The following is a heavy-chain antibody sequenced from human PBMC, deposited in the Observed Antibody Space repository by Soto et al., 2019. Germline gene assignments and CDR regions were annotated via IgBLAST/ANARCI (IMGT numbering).Heavy chain of an antibody. V-gene: IGHV1-69*06. J-gene: IGHJ5*02. CDR1: GGTFSSYA. CDR2: IIPIFGTA. Sequence: GPPVKVSCKASGGTFSSYAISWVRQAPGQGLEWMGGIIPIFGTANYAQKFQGRVTITADKSMSTAYMELSSLRSEDTAVYYCATNYGDYVKSWFDPWGQGTLVTVSS. D-gene: IGHD4-17*01. CDR3: ATNYGDYVKSWFDP.